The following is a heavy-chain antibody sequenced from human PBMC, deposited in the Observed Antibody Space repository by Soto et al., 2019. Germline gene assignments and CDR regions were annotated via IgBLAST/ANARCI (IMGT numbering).Heavy chain of an antibody. D-gene: IGHD1-26*01. J-gene: IGHJ4*02. Sequence: EVQLLESGGGLVQPGGSLRLSCAASGFTFSNYAMTWVRQAPGKGLDWVSASSGSGGFTYYADSVRGRFTIARDNSKKTLFLPINSPRAEEASVYYSAKDIAPRHRWELELWCQGILVTVSS. CDR2: SSGSGGFT. CDR3: AKDIAPRHRWELEL. CDR1: GFTFSNYA. V-gene: IGHV3-23*01.